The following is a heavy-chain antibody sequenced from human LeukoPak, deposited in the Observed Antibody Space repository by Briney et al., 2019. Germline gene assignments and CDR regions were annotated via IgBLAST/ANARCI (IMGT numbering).Heavy chain of an antibody. D-gene: IGHD4-11*01. CDR2: IGGGGST. CDR1: GFTFSGYA. J-gene: IGHJ4*02. Sequence: GGSLRLSCAASGFTFSGYAMSWVRQAPGKGLEWVSSIGGGGSTYYAGSVKGRFTISRDNSKNTLFLQMNSLRPEDTAVYYSTREAVQYYFDYWGQGTLVTVSS. V-gene: IGHV3-23*01. CDR3: TREAVQYYFDY.